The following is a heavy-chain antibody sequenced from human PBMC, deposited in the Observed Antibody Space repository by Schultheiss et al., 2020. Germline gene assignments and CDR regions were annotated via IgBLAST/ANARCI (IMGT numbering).Heavy chain of an antibody. V-gene: IGHV3-21*01. D-gene: IGHD6-13*01. J-gene: IGHJ3*02. CDR1: GFTFSSYS. CDR2: ISSSSSYI. CDR3: ASESYSSSWLGFDAFDI. Sequence: GESLKISCAASGFTFSSYSMNWVRQAPGKGLEWVSSISSSSSYIYYADSVKGRFTISRDNAKNSLYLQMNSLRAEDTAVYYCASESYSSSWLGFDAFDIWGQGTMVTVSS.